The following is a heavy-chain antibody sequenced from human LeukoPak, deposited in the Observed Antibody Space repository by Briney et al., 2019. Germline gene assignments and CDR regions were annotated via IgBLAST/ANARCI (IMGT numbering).Heavy chain of an antibody. CDR3: ARDDNPYSGSYYGYYGTDV. CDR1: GYTFTGYY. J-gene: IGHJ6*02. D-gene: IGHD1-26*01. V-gene: IGHV1-46*01. CDR2: INPSGGST. Sequence: ASVKVSCKASGYTFTGYYMHWVRQAPGQGLEWMGIINPSGGSTSYAQKFQGRVTKTRDTSTSTVYMELSSLRSEDTAVYYCARDDNPYSGSYYGYYGTDVWGQGTTVTVSS.